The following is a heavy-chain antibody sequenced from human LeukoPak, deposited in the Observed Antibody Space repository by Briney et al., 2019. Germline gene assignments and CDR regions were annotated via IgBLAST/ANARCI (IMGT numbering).Heavy chain of an antibody. CDR1: GGTFSSYA. CDR2: IIPIFGTA. J-gene: IGHJ5*02. V-gene: IGHV1-69*05. D-gene: IGHD2-2*02. CDR3: ARGGNCSSTSCYTRWFDP. Sequence: SVKVSCKASGGTFSSYAISWVRQAPGQGLEWMGGIIPIFGTANYAQKFQGRVTITTDESTSTAYMELSSLRSEDTAVYYCARGGNCSSTSCYTRWFDPWGQGTLVTVSS.